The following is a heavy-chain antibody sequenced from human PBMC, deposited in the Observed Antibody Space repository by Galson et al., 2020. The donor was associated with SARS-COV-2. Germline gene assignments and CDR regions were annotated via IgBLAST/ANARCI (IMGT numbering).Heavy chain of an antibody. Sequence: ASVKVSCKTSGYTFASYGISWVRQAPGQGPEWVGWISPYNGNTHYAQKFQDRITVSTDMSTNTVYLDLRSLRSDDTAIYYCARHYFGSGSFYNPSSLAYWGQGTLVTVSS. D-gene: IGHD3-10*01. J-gene: IGHJ4*02. V-gene: IGHV1-18*01. CDR3: ARHYFGSGSFYNPSSLAY. CDR1: GYTFASYG. CDR2: ISPYNGNT.